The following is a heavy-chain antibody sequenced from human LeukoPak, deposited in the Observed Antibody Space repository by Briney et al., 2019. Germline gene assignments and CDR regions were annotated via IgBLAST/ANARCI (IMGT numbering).Heavy chain of an antibody. Sequence: SETLSLTCTVSGGSISSSSYYWSWIRQPPGKGLEWIGYIYYSGSTNYNPSLKSRVTISVDTSKNQFSLKLSSVTAADTAVYYCARAPNCGGDCWVEWDVWGQGTMVTVSS. CDR2: IYYSGST. J-gene: IGHJ3*01. V-gene: IGHV4-61*01. CDR3: ARAPNCGGDCWVEWDV. D-gene: IGHD2-21*02. CDR1: GGSISSSSYY.